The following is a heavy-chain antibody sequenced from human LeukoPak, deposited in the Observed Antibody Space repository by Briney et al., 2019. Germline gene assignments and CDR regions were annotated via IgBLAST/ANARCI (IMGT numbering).Heavy chain of an antibody. V-gene: IGHV3-73*01. CDR2: IRIKTNSYAT. Sequence: GGSLRLSCAASGFTFSGSDMHWVRQASGKGLECVGRIRIKTNSYATEYAASVKGRFTISRDDSKNTAYLQMNSLKTEDTAVYYCTTLDFDYWGQGTLVTVSS. CDR1: GFTFSGSD. J-gene: IGHJ4*02. CDR3: TTLDFDY.